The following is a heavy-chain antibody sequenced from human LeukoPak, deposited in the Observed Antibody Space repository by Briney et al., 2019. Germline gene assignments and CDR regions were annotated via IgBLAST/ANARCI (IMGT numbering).Heavy chain of an antibody. CDR3: ARDLDTAMVPNHADY. CDR1: GFTFSSYA. CDR2: ISYDGRNK. D-gene: IGHD5-18*01. J-gene: IGHJ4*02. Sequence: GGSLRLSCAASGFTFSSYAMHWVRQAPGKGLEWVAVISYDGRNKYYADSVKGRFTISRDNSKNTLYLQMNSLRAEDTAVYYCARDLDTAMVPNHADYWGQGTLVTVSS. V-gene: IGHV3-30*04.